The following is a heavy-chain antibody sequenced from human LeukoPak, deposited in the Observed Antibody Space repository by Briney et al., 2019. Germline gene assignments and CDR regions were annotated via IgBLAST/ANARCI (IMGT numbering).Heavy chain of an antibody. J-gene: IGHJ4*02. D-gene: IGHD4/OR15-4a*01. CDR2: FSSSSSTI. V-gene: IGHV3-48*01. Sequence: GGSLRPSCEASEFTSSSYSMNWFRQAPGRGRGWVSSFSSSSSTIYYADSVKGRFTISRDNAKNSLYLQMNSLRAEDTAVYYCAKDLELTLPLRFDYRGQGTLVTVSS. CDR1: EFTSSSYS. CDR3: AKDLELTLPLRFDY.